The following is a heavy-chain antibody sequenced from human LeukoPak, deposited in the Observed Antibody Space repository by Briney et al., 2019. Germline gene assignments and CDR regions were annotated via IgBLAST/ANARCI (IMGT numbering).Heavy chain of an antibody. Sequence: PGGSLRLSCAASGFTFSNYWMSWVRQPPGKGLEWVAHIKHDGSEKYCVDSVEGRFTISRDNAKNSLHLQMNSLRAEDTAVYYCARLGTAEGTLEVYWGQGTLVTVSS. J-gene: IGHJ4*02. CDR2: IKHDGSEK. D-gene: IGHD6-13*01. CDR3: ARLGTAEGTLEVY. CDR1: GFTFSNYW. V-gene: IGHV3-7*01.